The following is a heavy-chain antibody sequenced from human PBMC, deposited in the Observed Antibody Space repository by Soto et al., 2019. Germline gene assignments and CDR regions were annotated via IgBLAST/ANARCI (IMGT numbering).Heavy chain of an antibody. D-gene: IGHD3-16*01. CDR1: GYTFSDYY. V-gene: IGHV1-2*02. CDR3: ASEPATAKPEGVDF. Sequence: QVQLVQSGAEVRKPGASVKVSCKASGYTFSDYYIHWVRQAPGQGLEWMGWINPNSGGTKYAPKFQGGVTMTRDTAITTAYMELRRLRSGDTAVYYCASEPATAKPEGVDFWGQGTLVTVAS. J-gene: IGHJ4*02. CDR2: INPNSGGT.